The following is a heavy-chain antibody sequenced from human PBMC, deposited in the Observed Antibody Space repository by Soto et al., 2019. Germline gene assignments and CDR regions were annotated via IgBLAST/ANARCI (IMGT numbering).Heavy chain of an antibody. V-gene: IGHV6-1*01. CDR3: ARGNEEVDV. D-gene: IGHD1-1*01. Sequence: SLPVSLTCVSSGASVSSNSAACNWIRQSPSRGLEWLGRTYYRSKWYNNYAVSVKSRITINPDTSNNQFSLQLNSVTPEDTAVYYCARGNEEVDVWGQGTTVTVSS. J-gene: IGHJ6*02. CDR2: TYYRSKWYN. CDR1: GASVSSNSAA.